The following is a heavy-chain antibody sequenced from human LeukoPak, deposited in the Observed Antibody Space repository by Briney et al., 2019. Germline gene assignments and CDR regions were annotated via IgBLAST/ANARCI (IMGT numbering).Heavy chain of an antibody. CDR3: ARDKSTWATVTTGCFDY. Sequence: SVNVSFTASGGTFISYAISWVRQAPGQGLEWMGGIIPIFGTANYAQKFQGRVTITADESTSTAYMELSSLRSEDTAVYYCARDKSTWATVTTGCFDYWGQGTLVTVSS. V-gene: IGHV1-69*13. CDR2: IIPIFGTA. J-gene: IGHJ4*02. CDR1: GGTFISYA. D-gene: IGHD4-17*01.